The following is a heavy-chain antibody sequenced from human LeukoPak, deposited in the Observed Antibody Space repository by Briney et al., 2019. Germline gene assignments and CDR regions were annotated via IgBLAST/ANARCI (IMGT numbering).Heavy chain of an antibody. CDR2: IRYDGSNK. CDR3: AKDYCSSTSCYGAFDY. CDR1: GFTFSSYG. V-gene: IGHV3-30*02. J-gene: IGHJ4*02. Sequence: GGSLRLSCAASGFTFSSYGMHWVRQVPGKGLEWVAFIRYDGSNKYYADSVKGRFTISRDNSKNTLYLQMNSLRAEDTAVYYCAKDYCSSTSCYGAFDYWGQGTLVTVSS. D-gene: IGHD2-2*01.